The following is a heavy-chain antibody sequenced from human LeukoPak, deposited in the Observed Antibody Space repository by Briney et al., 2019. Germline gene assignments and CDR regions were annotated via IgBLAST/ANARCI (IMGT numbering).Heavy chain of an antibody. Sequence: SVKVSCKASGGTFSSYAISRVRQAPGQGLEWMGRIIPIFGTANYAQKFQGRVTITTDESTSTAYMELSSLRSEDTAVYYCARDVLGLQWDLNHDAFDIWGQGTMVTVSS. J-gene: IGHJ3*02. CDR1: GGTFSSYA. CDR2: IIPIFGTA. CDR3: ARDVLGLQWDLNHDAFDI. V-gene: IGHV1-69*05. D-gene: IGHD1-26*01.